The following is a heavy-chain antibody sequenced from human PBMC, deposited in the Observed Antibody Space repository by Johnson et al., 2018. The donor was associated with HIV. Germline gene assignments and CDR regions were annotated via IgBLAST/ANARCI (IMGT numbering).Heavy chain of an antibody. V-gene: IGHV3-30*04. Sequence: QVQLVESGGGVVQPGRSLRLSCAASGFTFSSYPMHWVRQAPGKGLEWVGVISYDGNSKYYGDSVKCRFTISRDNSKNTLYLQMNCLRVEDTAVYYCAKAVGGYAFDIWGQGTMVTVSS. J-gene: IGHJ3*02. CDR3: AKAVGGYAFDI. CDR1: GFTFSSYP. CDR2: ISYDGNSK. D-gene: IGHD1-26*01.